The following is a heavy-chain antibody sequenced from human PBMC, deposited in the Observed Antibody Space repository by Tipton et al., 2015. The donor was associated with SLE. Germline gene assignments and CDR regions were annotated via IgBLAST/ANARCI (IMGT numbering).Heavy chain of an antibody. D-gene: IGHD3-3*01. V-gene: IGHV4-61*02. CDR2: IYTSGST. Sequence: TLSLTCTVSGGSISSGSYYWSWIRQPAGKGLEWIGRIYTSGSTNYNPSLKSRVTISVDTSKNQFSLKLSSVTAADTAVYYCARVETSDDAFDIWGQGTMVTVSS. CDR1: GGSISSGSYY. CDR3: ARVETSDDAFDI. J-gene: IGHJ3*02.